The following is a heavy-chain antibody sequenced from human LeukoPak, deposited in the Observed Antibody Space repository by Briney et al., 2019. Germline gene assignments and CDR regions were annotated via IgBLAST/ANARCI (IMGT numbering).Heavy chain of an antibody. CDR2: IYHSGST. V-gene: IGHV4-59*12. Sequence: SETLSLTCTVSGGSISTYYWSWIRQPPGKGLEWIGYIYHSGSTYYNPSLKSRVTISVDRSKNQFSLKLSSVTAADTAVYYCARAVDAFDIWGQGTMVTVSS. J-gene: IGHJ3*02. CDR1: GGSISTYY. CDR3: ARAVDAFDI.